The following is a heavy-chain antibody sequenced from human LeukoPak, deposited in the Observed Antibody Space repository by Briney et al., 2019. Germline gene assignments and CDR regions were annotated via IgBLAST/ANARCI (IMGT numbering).Heavy chain of an antibody. CDR2: LRGDGDT. D-gene: IGHD3-3*02. J-gene: IGHJ4*02. CDR1: GFTFSSYA. V-gene: IGHV3-23*01. CDR3: VKASWVSSADAVL. Sequence: GGSLRLSCAASGFTFSSYAMSWVRQAPARGLEWVSSLRGDGDTFYADSVKGRFTLSRDESRNTVYLQTNNLRVEDTAVYFCVKASWVSSADAVLWGQGTLVTVSS.